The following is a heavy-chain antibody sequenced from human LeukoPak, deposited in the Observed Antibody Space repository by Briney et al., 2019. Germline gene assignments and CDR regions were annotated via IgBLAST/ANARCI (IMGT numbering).Heavy chain of an antibody. D-gene: IGHD5-18*01. CDR2: IYYSGST. Sequence: PEILSLTCTLSGGSISSYYCSWIPQPPRKRLEWIGYIYYSGSTNYNPSLKSRVTISVDTSKNQFSLKLSSVTAADTAVYCCARGGYSYGYYMDVWGKGTTVTVSS. J-gene: IGHJ6*03. CDR1: GGSISSYY. V-gene: IGHV4-59*01. CDR3: ARGGYSYGYYMDV.